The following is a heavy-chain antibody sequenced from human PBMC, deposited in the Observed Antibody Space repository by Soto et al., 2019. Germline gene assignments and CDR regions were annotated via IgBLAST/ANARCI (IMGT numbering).Heavy chain of an antibody. Sequence: SETLSLTCAVSGYSISSGYYWGWIRQPPGKGLEWIGSIYHSGSTYYNPSLKSRVTISVDTSKNQFSLKLSSVTAADTAVYYCARSSVRGWSYWGQGTLVTVSS. CDR2: IYHSGST. CDR1: GYSISSGYY. D-gene: IGHD3-10*02. J-gene: IGHJ4*02. CDR3: ARSSVRGWSY. V-gene: IGHV4-38-2*01.